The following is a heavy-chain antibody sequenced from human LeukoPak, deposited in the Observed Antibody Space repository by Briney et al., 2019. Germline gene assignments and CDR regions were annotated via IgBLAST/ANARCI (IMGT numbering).Heavy chain of an antibody. CDR3: ARAPDDDYGDYFDY. J-gene: IGHJ4*02. V-gene: IGHV3-7*01. CDR1: GFTFSSYW. Sequence: GESLRLSCAASGFTFSSYWMSWVRQAPGKGLEWVANIKQDGSEKYYVDSVKGRFTISRDNAKNSLYLQMNSLRAEDTAVYYCARAPDDDYGDYFDYWGQGTLVTVSS. D-gene: IGHD4-17*01. CDR2: IKQDGSEK.